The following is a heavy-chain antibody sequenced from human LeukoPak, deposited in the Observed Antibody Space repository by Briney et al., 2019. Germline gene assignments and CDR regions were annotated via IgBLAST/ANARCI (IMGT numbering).Heavy chain of an antibody. Sequence: GGSLRLSCTASGFTFNSFAMHWVRQAPDKGLEWVAVMSSDGTSQSYADSVKGRFTISRDNSRNTLYLQLNSLRLDDTAVYYCARDRGMTTVTYHFYFAMDVWGLGTTVTVS. D-gene: IGHD4-17*01. CDR3: ARDRGMTTVTYHFYFAMDV. V-gene: IGHV3-30-3*01. J-gene: IGHJ6*02. CDR1: GFTFNSFA. CDR2: MSSDGTSQ.